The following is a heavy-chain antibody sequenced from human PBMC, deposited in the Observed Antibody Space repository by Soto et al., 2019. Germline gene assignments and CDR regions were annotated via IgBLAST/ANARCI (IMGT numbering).Heavy chain of an antibody. Sequence: QVQLVQSGAEVKKPGASVKVSCKTSGYTFTSHGISWVRQAPGQGLEWMGWISTYNGNTDYARKLQGRVTMTTDTSTSTANMKLRSLRSDDTAVYFCARRYNDAFYSAYHANWFDPWGQGTQVTVSS. CDR3: ARRYNDAFYSAYHANWFDP. V-gene: IGHV1-18*01. J-gene: IGHJ5*02. CDR1: GYTFTSHG. CDR2: ISTYNGNT. D-gene: IGHD3-16*01.